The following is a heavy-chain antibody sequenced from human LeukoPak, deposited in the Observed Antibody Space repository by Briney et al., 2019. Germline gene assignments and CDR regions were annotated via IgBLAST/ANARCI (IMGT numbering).Heavy chain of an antibody. CDR2: MNPNSGNT. D-gene: IGHD4-17*01. J-gene: IGHJ4*02. CDR1: GYTFTSYD. Sequence: GASVKVSCKASGYTFTSYDINWVRQATGQGLEWMGWMNPNSGNTGYAQKFQGRVTMTRDTSISTAYMELSRLRSDDTAVYYCARGGDYGDYDFDYWGQGTLVTVSS. V-gene: IGHV1-8*01. CDR3: ARGGDYGDYDFDY.